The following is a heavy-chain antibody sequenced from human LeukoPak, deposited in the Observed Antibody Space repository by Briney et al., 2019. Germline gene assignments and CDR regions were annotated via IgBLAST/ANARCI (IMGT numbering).Heavy chain of an antibody. Sequence: SVKVSCTASGGTFSSYAISWVRQAPGQGPEWMGGIIPIFGTANYAQKFQGRVTITADESTSTAYMELSSLRSEDTAVYYCARGAAKVSYGMDVWGQGTTVTVSS. J-gene: IGHJ6*02. CDR2: IIPIFGTA. CDR3: ARGAAKVSYGMDV. CDR1: GGTFSSYA. V-gene: IGHV1-69*01.